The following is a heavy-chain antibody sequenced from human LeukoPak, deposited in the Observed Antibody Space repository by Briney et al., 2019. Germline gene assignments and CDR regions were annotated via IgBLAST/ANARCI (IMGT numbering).Heavy chain of an antibody. D-gene: IGHD5-24*01. CDR3: ARVGAPTRDRKRWLQFGWFDP. CDR1: GGTFSSYA. J-gene: IGHJ5*02. V-gene: IGHV1-69*01. CDR2: IIPIFGTA. Sequence: SVKVSCKASGGTFSSYAISWVRQAPGQGLEWMGGIIPIFGTANYAQKFQGRVTITADESTSTAYMELSSLRSEDTAVYYCARVGAPTRDRKRWLQFGWFDPWGQGTLVTVSS.